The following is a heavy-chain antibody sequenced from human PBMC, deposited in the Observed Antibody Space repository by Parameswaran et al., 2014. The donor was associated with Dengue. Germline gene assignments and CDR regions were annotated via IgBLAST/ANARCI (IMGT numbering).Heavy chain of an antibody. CDR3: ARDSRLWSYCSSTSCYGGKGNYYYYYGMDV. J-gene: IGHJ6*02. CDR2: IYSGGST. Sequence: RWIRQPPGKGLEWVSVIYSGGSTYYADSVKGRFTISRHNSKNTLYLQMNSLRAEDTAVYYCARDSRLWSYCSSTSCYGGKGNYYYYYGMDVWGQGTTVTVSS. D-gene: IGHD2-2*01. V-gene: IGHV3-53*04.